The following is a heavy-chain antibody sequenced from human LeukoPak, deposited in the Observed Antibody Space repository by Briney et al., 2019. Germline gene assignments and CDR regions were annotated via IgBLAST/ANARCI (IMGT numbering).Heavy chain of an antibody. CDR2: MNPNSGNT. CDR3: ASRGYCSGGSCYPGLFDY. Sequence: ASVKASCKASGYTFTSYDINWVRQATGQGLEWMGWMNPNSGNTGYAQKFQGRVTMTRNTSISTAYMELSSLRSEDTAVYYCASRGYCSGGSCYPGLFDYWGQGTLVTVSS. D-gene: IGHD2-15*01. V-gene: IGHV1-8*01. CDR1: GYTFTSYD. J-gene: IGHJ4*02.